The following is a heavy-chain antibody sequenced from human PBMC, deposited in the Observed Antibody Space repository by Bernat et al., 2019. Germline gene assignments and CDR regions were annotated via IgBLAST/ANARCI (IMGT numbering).Heavy chain of an antibody. CDR3: GREGWELLSSFDY. Sequence: QVQLVQSGAEVKKPGSSVKVSCKASGGTFSSYAISWVRQAPGQGLEWMGGIIPIFGTANYAQKFQGRVTITADESTSTAYMELSSRGSEDTAVYYWGREGWELLSSFDYWGQGTLVTVSS. CDR1: GGTFSSYA. D-gene: IGHD1-26*01. J-gene: IGHJ4*02. CDR2: IIPIFGTA. V-gene: IGHV1-69*01.